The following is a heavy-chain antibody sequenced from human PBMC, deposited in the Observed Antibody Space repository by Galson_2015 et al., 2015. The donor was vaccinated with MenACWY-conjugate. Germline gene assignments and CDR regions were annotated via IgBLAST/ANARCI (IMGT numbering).Heavy chain of an antibody. Sequence: ETLSLTCTVSGGSISSNDFYCGWFRQPPGKGLEWIGNIHYSGGTYHNPSLKSRITTSVDTSKNQFSLNLASGTAADMAVYYWAGRRPRDIGGGFDIWGQGTLVTVSS. V-gene: IGHV4-39*01. J-gene: IGHJ3*02. CDR1: GGSISSNDFY. CDR2: IHYSGGT. CDR3: AGRRPRDIGGGFDI. D-gene: IGHD2-15*01.